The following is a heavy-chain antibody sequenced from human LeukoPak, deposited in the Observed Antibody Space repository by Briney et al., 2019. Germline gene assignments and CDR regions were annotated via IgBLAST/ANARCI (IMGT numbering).Heavy chain of an antibody. CDR1: GFSFTDYP. CDR3: AKRLVGNELDY. Sequence: GGSLRLSCATSGFSFTDYPMNWVRQAPGKGLEWVGRIQSENDGGTADYAAPVKGRFSISRDDSENTLYLQMNSLRPEDTAVYYCAKRLVGNELDYWGQGTLVTVSS. D-gene: IGHD1-1*01. V-gene: IGHV3-15*01. CDR2: IQSENDGGTA. J-gene: IGHJ4*02.